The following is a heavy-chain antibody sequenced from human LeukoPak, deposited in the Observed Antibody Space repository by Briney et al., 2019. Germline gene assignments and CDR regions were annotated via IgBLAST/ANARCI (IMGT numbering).Heavy chain of an antibody. J-gene: IGHJ6*03. CDR1: GDSVSSNSAA. Sequence: SQTLSLTCAISGDSVSSNSAAWNWIRQSPSRGLEWLGRTYYRSKWYNDYAVSVKSRITINPDTSKNQFSLQLNSVIPEDTAVYYCARDRWGIAARHDYYYMDVWGKGTTVTVSS. D-gene: IGHD6-6*01. CDR3: ARDRWGIAARHDYYYMDV. V-gene: IGHV6-1*01. CDR2: TYYRSKWYN.